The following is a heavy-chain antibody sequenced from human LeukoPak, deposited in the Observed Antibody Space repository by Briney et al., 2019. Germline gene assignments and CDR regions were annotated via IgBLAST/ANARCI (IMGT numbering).Heavy chain of an antibody. CDR3: ASPYYYDSSGYSPFDY. Sequence: GGSLRLSCTASGFTFSSSAMTWVRQAPGKGLDWVSAISDSGGDSIYTDSVKDRFTISRDNSKNTLYLQMNSLRAEDTAVYYCASPYYYDSSGYSPFDYWGQGTLVTVSS. J-gene: IGHJ4*02. V-gene: IGHV3-23*01. CDR1: GFTFSSSA. CDR2: ISDSGGDS. D-gene: IGHD3-22*01.